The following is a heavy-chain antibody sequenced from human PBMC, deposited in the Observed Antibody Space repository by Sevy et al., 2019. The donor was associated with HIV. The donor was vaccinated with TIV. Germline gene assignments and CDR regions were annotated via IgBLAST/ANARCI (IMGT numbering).Heavy chain of an antibody. Sequence: GGSLRLSCAASGFTFRSYSMNWVRQAPGRGLEWVSSITSSSSFIFYADSVKGRFTISRDNAKNSLFLQMNSLRAEDTAVYYCARPTSGLSEYEPLDNARFYGMDVWRQGTTVTVSS. CDR3: ARPTSGLSEYEPLDNARFYGMDV. D-gene: IGHD1-20*01. V-gene: IGHV3-21*01. CDR2: ITSSSSFI. J-gene: IGHJ6*02. CDR1: GFTFRSYS.